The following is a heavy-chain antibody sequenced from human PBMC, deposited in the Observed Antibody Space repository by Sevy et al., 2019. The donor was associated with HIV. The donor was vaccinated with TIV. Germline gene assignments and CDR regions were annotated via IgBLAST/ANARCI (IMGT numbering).Heavy chain of an antibody. CDR1: GGTFSSYA. CDR2: IIPIFGTA. V-gene: IGHV1-69*13. D-gene: IGHD4-4*01. CDR3: ARAGDYSKHYYYYYMDV. J-gene: IGHJ6*03. Sequence: ASVKVSYKASGGTFSSYAISWVRQAPGQGLEWMGGIIPIFGTANYAQKFQGRVTITADESTSTAYMELSSLRSEDTAVYYCARAGDYSKHYYYYYMDVWGKGTTVTVSS.